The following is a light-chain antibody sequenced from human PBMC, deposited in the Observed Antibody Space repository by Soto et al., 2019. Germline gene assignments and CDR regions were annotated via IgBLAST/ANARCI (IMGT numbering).Light chain of an antibody. CDR1: SSNIGAGYV. CDR3: QSYDSSLSGWV. J-gene: IGLJ3*02. V-gene: IGLV1-40*01. Sequence: QAVVTQPPSVSGAPGQRVTISCTGSSSNIGAGYVVHWYQHLPGTAPKLLIYTNSNRPSGVPDRFSGSKSGTSASLAITGLQAEDEADYYCQSYDSSLSGWVFGGGTKLTVL. CDR2: TNS.